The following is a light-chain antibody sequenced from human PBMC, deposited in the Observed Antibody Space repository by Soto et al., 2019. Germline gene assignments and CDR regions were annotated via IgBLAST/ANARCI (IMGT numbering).Light chain of an antibody. CDR3: SSYTSSNTLVV. V-gene: IGLV2-14*01. J-gene: IGLJ2*01. CDR1: SSDIGGYDY. Sequence: QSALTQPASVSGSPGQSITISCTGTSSDIGGYDYVSWYQQHPGKAPKLMIYDVSNRPSGVSNRFSGSKSGNTASLTISGLQAEDEADDYCSSYTSSNTLVVFGGGTKVTVL. CDR2: DVS.